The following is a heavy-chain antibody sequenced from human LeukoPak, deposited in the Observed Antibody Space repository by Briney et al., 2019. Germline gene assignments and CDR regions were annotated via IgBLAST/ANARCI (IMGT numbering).Heavy chain of an antibody. D-gene: IGHD3-3*01. CDR3: ARGESVTIFGVVIPRNGLDV. Sequence: GGSLRLSCAASGFIFSDYYMSWIRQAPGKGMEWASYSSSSGTTVNYADSVKGRFTVARDNAKNSLYLQMNSLRAEDTAVYYCARGESVTIFGVVIPRNGLDVWGQGTTVTVSS. J-gene: IGHJ6*02. CDR2: SSSSGTTV. CDR1: GFIFSDYY. V-gene: IGHV3-11*01.